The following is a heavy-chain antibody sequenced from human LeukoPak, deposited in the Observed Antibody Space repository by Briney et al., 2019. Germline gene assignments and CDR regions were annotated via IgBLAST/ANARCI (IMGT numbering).Heavy chain of an antibody. Sequence: ASVKVSCKASGGTFSSYAISWVRQAPGQGLEWMGGIIPIFGTANYAQKFQGRVTITADESTSTAYMELSSLRSEDTAVYYCARKRSGFFVVVANPPTQAQNDAFDIWGQGTMVTVSS. J-gene: IGHJ3*02. CDR2: IIPIFGTA. V-gene: IGHV1-69*13. CDR1: GGTFSSYA. CDR3: ARKRSGFFVVVANPPTQAQNDAFDI. D-gene: IGHD2-15*01.